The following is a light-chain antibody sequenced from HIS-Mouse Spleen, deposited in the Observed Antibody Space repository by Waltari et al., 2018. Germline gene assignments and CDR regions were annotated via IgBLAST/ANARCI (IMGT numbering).Light chain of an antibody. J-gene: IGLJ1*01. V-gene: IGLV2-8*01. CDR3: SSYAGSNNRYV. Sequence: QSALTQPPSASGSPGQSVTISCTGTSSDVGGYNYVSWYQQHPGKAPKLMIYEVSKRPSGVPDRFSGSKSGNTASLTVAGLQAEDEADYSGSSYAGSNNRYVFGTGTKVTVL. CDR2: EVS. CDR1: SSDVGGYNY.